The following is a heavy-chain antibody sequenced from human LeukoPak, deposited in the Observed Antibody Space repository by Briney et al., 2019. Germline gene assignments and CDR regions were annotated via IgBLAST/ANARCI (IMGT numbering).Heavy chain of an antibody. CDR1: GFTFSSYA. CDR2: IRYDGSNK. D-gene: IGHD3-22*01. Sequence: QSGGSLRLSCAASGFTFSSYAMSWVRQAPGKGLEWVAFIRYDGSNKYYADSVKGRFTISRDNSKNTLYLQMNSLRAEDTAVYYCAKGSDYYDSRRDDAFDIWGQGTMVTVSS. CDR3: AKGSDYYDSRRDDAFDI. V-gene: IGHV3-30*02. J-gene: IGHJ3*02.